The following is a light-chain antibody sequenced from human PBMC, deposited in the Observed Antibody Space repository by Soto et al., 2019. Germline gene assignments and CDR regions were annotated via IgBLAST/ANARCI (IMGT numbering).Light chain of an antibody. V-gene: IGKV1-5*01. CDR2: DAS. J-gene: IGKJ5*01. CDR3: QQFHSFPIT. CDR1: QSITIW. Sequence: MTQSPSTLSASAGDRVTITCRASQSITIWLAWYQQKPGKAPKLLIYDASTLESGVPSRFSGSGSGTEFTLTISSLQPDDFATYYCQQFHSFPITFGQGTRLEIK.